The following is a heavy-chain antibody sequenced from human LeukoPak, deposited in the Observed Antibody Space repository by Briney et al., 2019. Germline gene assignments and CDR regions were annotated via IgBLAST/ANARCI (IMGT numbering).Heavy chain of an antibody. CDR3: AKDMTTVTTWVFDY. J-gene: IGHJ4*02. Sequence: SLRLSCAASGFTFDDYAMHWVQQAPGKGLEWVSGISWNSGSIGYADSVKGRFTISRDNAKNSLYLQMNSLRAEDTALYYCAKDMTTVTTWVFDYWGQGTLVTVSS. CDR1: GFTFDDYA. D-gene: IGHD4-17*01. CDR2: ISWNSGSI. V-gene: IGHV3-9*01.